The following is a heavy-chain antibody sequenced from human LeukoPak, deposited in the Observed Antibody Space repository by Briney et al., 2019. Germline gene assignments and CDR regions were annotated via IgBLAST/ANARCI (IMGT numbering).Heavy chain of an antibody. Sequence: SETLSLTCTVSGDSISNYYWSWIPQPPGKGLEWIGYIYYSVSTNYNPSLKSRVAISVDTSKNQFSLKLSSLTAADTAVYYCAREACGGYCRFDYWGQGTLVTVSS. V-gene: IGHV4-59*01. J-gene: IGHJ4*02. CDR1: GDSISNYY. CDR3: AREACGGYCRFDY. D-gene: IGHD2-21*02. CDR2: IYYSVST.